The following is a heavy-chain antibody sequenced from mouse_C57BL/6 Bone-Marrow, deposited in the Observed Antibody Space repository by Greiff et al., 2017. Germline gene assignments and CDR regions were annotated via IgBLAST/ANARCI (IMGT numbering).Heavy chain of an antibody. Sequence: QVQLQQPGAELVKPGASVKLSCKASGYTFTNYWMHWVKQRPGQGLEWIGMMHPNGGSPDYNEKFKSEATLSVDKSARTDYMELSSLTSEDSAVYYCARSYDYDDYTMDYWGQGNSVTVSS. D-gene: IGHD2-4*01. J-gene: IGHJ4*01. CDR2: MHPNGGSP. V-gene: IGHV1-64*01. CDR1: GYTFTNYW. CDR3: ARSYDYDDYTMDY.